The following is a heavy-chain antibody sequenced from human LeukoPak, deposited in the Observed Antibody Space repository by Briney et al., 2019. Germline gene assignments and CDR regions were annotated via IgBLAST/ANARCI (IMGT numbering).Heavy chain of an antibody. D-gene: IGHD3-22*01. J-gene: IGHJ4*02. V-gene: IGHV1-69-2*01. CDR3: ATYDSSGYYPFGY. CDR2: VDPEDGET. CDR1: GYTFTDYY. Sequence: ASVKVSCKASGYTFTDYYMHWVQQAPGKGLEWMGRVDPEDGETIYAEKFQGRVTITADTSTDTAYMELSSLRSEDTAVYYCATYDSSGYYPFGYWGQGTLVTVSS.